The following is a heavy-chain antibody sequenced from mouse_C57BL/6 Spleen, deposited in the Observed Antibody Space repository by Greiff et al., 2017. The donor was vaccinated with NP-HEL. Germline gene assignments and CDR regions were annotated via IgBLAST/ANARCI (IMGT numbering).Heavy chain of an antibody. Sequence: VQGVESGAELARPGASVKLSCKASGYTFTSYGISWVKQRTGQGLEWIGEIYPRSGNTYYNEKFKGKATLTADKSSSTAYMELRSLTSEDSAVYFCAREDYDYENYFDYWGQGTTLTVSS. J-gene: IGHJ2*01. CDR1: GYTFTSYG. V-gene: IGHV1-81*01. CDR2: IYPRSGNT. CDR3: AREDYDYENYFDY. D-gene: IGHD2-4*01.